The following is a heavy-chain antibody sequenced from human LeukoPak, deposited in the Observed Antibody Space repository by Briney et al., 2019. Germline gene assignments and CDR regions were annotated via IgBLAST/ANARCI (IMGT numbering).Heavy chain of an antibody. CDR3: ARDRQRSAYDFWSGADNWFDP. J-gene: IGHJ5*02. CDR1: GFTFSSYS. D-gene: IGHD3-3*01. CDR2: ISSSSYI. V-gene: IGHV3-21*01. Sequence: GGSLRLSCAASGFTFSSYSMNWVRQAPGKGLEWVSSISSSSYIYYADSVKGRFTISRDNAKNSLYLQMNSLRAEDTAVCYCARDRQRSAYDFWSGADNWFDPWGQGTLVTVSS.